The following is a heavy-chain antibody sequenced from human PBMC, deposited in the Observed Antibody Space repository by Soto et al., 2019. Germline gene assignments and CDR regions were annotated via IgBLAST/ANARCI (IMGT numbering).Heavy chain of an antibody. V-gene: IGHV3-15*01. CDR3: RRDWDYPVL. D-gene: IGHD1-7*01. CDR2: VRSKADGGTT. Sequence: GGSLRHSCAASGFTFANAWMSWVRQAPGKGLEWVGRVRSKADGGTTDYAAPVKGRFTISRDDSENTLYLQMNSLKIDDTAVYYCRRDWDYPVLWGQGTLVTVSS. CDR1: GFTFANAW. J-gene: IGHJ4*02.